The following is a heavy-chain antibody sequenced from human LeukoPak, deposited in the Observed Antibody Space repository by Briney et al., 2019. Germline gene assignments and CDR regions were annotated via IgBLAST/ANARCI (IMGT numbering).Heavy chain of an antibody. Sequence: GGSLRLFCAASGITFNYAWMTWVRQAPGKGLEWVARIKSKADGGTTEYVAPVKGRFTISRDDSQNMLYLQMNSLRAEDTAVYFCAKRGVVIRVILVGFHKEAYYFDSWGQGALVTVSS. CDR3: AKRGVVIRVILVGFHKEAYYFDS. CDR2: IKSKADGGTT. V-gene: IGHV3-15*01. J-gene: IGHJ4*02. D-gene: IGHD3-22*01. CDR1: GITFNYAW.